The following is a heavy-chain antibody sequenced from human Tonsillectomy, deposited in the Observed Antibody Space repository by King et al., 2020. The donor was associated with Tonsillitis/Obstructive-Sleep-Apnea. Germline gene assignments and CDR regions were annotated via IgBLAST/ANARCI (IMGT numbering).Heavy chain of an antibody. V-gene: IGHV3-30*01. CDR2: ISYDGSNK. CDR3: ARDESVAGVH. CDR1: GFTFISYA. D-gene: IGHD1-1*01. J-gene: IGHJ4*02. Sequence: VQLLESGGGVVQPGRSLRLSCAASGFTFISYAMHWVRQAPGKGLEWVGVISYDGSNKYYADSVKCRCTFSRDNSKTTLYLQMNSLSAEDTAVYYCARDESVAGVHWGQGTLVTVSS.